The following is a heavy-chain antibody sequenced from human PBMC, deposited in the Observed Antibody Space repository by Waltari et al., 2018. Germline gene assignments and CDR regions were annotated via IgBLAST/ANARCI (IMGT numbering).Heavy chain of an antibody. CDR2: INPNSGGT. CDR1: GYTFTGYY. CDR3: ARTAGNAKKNWFDP. D-gene: IGHD6-13*01. Sequence: QVQLVQSGAEVKKPGASVKVSCKASGYTFTGYYMHWVRQAPGQGLEWMGWINPNSGGTNYAQKLQGRVTMTRDTSISTAYMELSRLRSDDTAVYYCARTAGNAKKNWFDPWGQGTLVTVSS. J-gene: IGHJ5*02. V-gene: IGHV1-2*02.